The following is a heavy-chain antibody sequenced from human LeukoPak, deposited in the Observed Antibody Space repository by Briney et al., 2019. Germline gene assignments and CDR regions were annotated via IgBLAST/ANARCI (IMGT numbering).Heavy chain of an antibody. CDR2: IYYSGST. D-gene: IGHD3-16*01. CDR3: ARETSQKGAHYMDV. Sequence: SETLSLTCTVPGGSISSYYWSWIRPPPGKGLERIGYIYYSGSTNYNPSLKSRVTIPVDTSKHQFSLKLSSVTAADTAVYYCARETSQKGAHYMDVWGKGTTVTISS. J-gene: IGHJ6*03. V-gene: IGHV4-59*01. CDR1: GGSISSYY.